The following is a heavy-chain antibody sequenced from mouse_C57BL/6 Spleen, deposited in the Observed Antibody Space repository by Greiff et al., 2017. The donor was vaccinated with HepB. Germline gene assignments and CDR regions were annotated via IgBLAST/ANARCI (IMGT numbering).Heavy chain of an antibody. J-gene: IGHJ1*03. CDR2: IDYDGSST. CDR3: ARARTGTGYFDV. Sequence: EVHLVESEGGLVQPGSSMKLSCTASGFTFSDYYMAWVRQVPEKGLEWVANIDYDGSSTYYLDSLKSRFIISRDNAKNILYLQMSSLKSEDTATYYCARARTGTGYFDVWGTGTTVTVSS. D-gene: IGHD4-1*01. CDR1: GFTFSDYY. V-gene: IGHV5-16*01.